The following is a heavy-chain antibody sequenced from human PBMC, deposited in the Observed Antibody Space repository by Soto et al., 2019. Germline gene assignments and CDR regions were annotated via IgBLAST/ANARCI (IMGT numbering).Heavy chain of an antibody. Sequence: QVQLVESGGGVVQPGRSLRLSCAASGFTFSSYGMHWVRQAPGKGLEWVAVIWYDGSNKYYADSVKGRFTISRENSKNSLYLQMISLSAEDTAVYYRAREGESSGWYRGGFYYDYGMDVWGQGTTVTGSS. CDR1: GFTFSSYG. J-gene: IGHJ6*02. CDR3: AREGESSGWYRGGFYYDYGMDV. V-gene: IGHV3-33*01. CDR2: IWYDGSNK. D-gene: IGHD6-19*01.